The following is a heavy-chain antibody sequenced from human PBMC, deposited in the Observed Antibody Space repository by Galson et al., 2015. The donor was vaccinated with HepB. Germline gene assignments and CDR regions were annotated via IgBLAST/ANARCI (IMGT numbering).Heavy chain of an antibody. CDR3: ARGHYGMGF. CDR1: GFTFSDHW. Sequence: SLRLSCAVSGFTFSDHWMTWVRQAPGERLEWVANINQGASEKNYLDSVRGRFTVSRDNTKNLLYLQMNSLRVDDTAVYYCARGHYGMGFWGQGTTVTVS. CDR2: INQGASEK. V-gene: IGHV3-7*01. J-gene: IGHJ6*02.